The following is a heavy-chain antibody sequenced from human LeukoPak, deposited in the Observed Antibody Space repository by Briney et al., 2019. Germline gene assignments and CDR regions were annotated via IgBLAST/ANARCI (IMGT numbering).Heavy chain of an antibody. J-gene: IGHJ4*02. CDR3: AKGLGYSVYDLPDF. CDR2: INGNGDST. D-gene: IGHD5/OR15-5a*01. CDR1: GFTFSDYW. Sequence: GGSLRLSCAASGFTFSDYWMHWVRQAPGKGLEWVSGINGNGDSTFYADSVRGRFTISRDFSKNTLNLQMRRLRAEDTALYYCAKGLGYSVYDLPDFWGQGTLVTVSS. V-gene: IGHV3-23*01.